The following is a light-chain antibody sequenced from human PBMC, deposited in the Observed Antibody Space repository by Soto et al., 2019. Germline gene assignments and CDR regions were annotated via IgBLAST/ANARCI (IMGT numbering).Light chain of an antibody. Sequence: EIVLTQSPATLSLSPGEGATLSCRASQSVSSYIAWYQQKPGQAPRLLIYDSSNMATAIPARFSGSGSGTDFTLIISSLETVDFAVYYCQQPSNWPVAFGLGTKL. CDR3: QQPSNWPVA. CDR2: DSS. V-gene: IGKV3-11*01. CDR1: QSVSSY. J-gene: IGKJ1*01.